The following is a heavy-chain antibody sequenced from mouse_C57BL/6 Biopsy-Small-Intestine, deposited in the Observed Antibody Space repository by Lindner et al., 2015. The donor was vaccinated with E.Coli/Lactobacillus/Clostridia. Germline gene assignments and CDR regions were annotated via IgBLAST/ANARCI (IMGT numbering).Heavy chain of an antibody. CDR3: ARAYYTNYVGFAY. D-gene: IGHD2-5*01. CDR2: INPRTGSA. CDR1: GYSFTGYY. Sequence: VQLQESGPELVKPGASVKISCKASGYSFTGYYMNWVKQSPEKSPELIGEINPRTGSATYSQKFKAKATLTVDRSSSTACMQLKSLTSEDSAVYYCARAYYTNYVGFAYWGQGTLLTVSA. V-gene: IGHV1-42*01. J-gene: IGHJ3*01.